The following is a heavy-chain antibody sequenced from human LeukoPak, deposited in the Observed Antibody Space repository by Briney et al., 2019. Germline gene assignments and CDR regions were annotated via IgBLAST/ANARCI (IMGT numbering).Heavy chain of an antibody. CDR3: ARTHFDSLGWFDP. D-gene: IGHD3-9*01. J-gene: IGHJ5*02. CDR1: GGSMRRSNFF. Sequence: SETLSLTCTASGGSMRRSNFFWGWMRQPPGKGLEWMGNIYHSGSTYYNPSVKSRVTVSVDVSSNRFSLHLTSVAAADTALYFCARTHFDSLGWFDPWGQGIQVIVSS. CDR2: IYHSGST. V-gene: IGHV4-39*07.